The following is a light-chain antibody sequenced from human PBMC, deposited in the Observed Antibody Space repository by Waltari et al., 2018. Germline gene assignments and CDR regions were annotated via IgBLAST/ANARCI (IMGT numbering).Light chain of an antibody. J-gene: IGKJ1*01. CDR1: QTIRDY. Sequence: DIGLTQSPSSLSASVGDRVTITCRASQTIRDYLSWYKQRPGKAPNLLIDTASNLQSGVPPRFSGSGSGTDFTLTISSLQPEDFASYYCQQSYNFPRTFGQGTKVEVK. CDR3: QQSYNFPRT. CDR2: TAS. V-gene: IGKV1-39*01.